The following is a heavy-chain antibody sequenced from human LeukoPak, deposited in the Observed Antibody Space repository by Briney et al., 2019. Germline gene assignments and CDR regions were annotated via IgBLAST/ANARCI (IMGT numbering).Heavy chain of an antibody. CDR3: ARLVWYSSSWYRESEYFQH. CDR1: GGAISNTSYY. Sequence: SETPSLTCTVSGGAISNTSYYWGWIRQPPGKGLEWIGSIYYSGSTYYNPSLKSRVTISVDTSKNQFSLKLSSVTAADTAVYYCARLVWYSSSWYRESEYFQHWGQGTLVTVSS. CDR2: IYYSGST. D-gene: IGHD6-13*01. V-gene: IGHV4-39*01. J-gene: IGHJ1*01.